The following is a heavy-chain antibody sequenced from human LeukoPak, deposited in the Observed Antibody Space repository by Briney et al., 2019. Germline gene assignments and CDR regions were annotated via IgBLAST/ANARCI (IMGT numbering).Heavy chain of an antibody. CDR2: MYHSGST. Sequence: PSETLSLTCAVSGYSISSGYYWGWIRQPPGKGLEWTGSMYHSGSTYYNPSLKSRVTISVDTSKNQISLKLSSVTAADTAMYYCARYVYGFDPWGQGTLVTVSS. CDR3: ARYVYGFDP. V-gene: IGHV4-38-2*01. J-gene: IGHJ5*02. CDR1: GYSISSGYY. D-gene: IGHD2/OR15-2a*01.